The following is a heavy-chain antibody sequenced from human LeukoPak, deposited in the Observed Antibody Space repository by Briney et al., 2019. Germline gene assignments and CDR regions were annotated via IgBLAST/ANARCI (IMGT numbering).Heavy chain of an antibody. Sequence: GGSLRLSCAASGFTFSDYYMSWIRQAPGEGLEWVSYISSSGSTIYYADSVKGRFTISRDNAKNSLYLQMNSLRAEDTAVYYCARWGDHGTRDAFDIWGQGTMVTVSS. CDR1: GFTFSDYY. J-gene: IGHJ3*02. CDR2: ISSSGSTI. CDR3: ARWGDHGTRDAFDI. D-gene: IGHD1-7*01. V-gene: IGHV3-11*04.